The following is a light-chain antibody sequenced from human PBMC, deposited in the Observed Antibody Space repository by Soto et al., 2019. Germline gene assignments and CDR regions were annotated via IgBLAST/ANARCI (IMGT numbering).Light chain of an antibody. CDR1: QGISNY. V-gene: IGKV1-27*01. Sequence: DIQMTQSPSSLSASVRDRVTITCRASQGISNYLAWYQQKPGKVPKLLIYAASTLQSGVPSRFSCSGSGTYFTLTISSLQPEDVATYYCQKYDSAPWTFGQGTKVEIK. J-gene: IGKJ1*01. CDR3: QKYDSAPWT. CDR2: AAS.